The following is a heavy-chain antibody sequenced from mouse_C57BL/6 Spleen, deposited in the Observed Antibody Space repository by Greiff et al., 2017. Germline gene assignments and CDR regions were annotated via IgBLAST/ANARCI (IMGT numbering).Heavy chain of an antibody. CDR2: IYPGSGST. CDR1: GYTFTSYW. D-gene: IGHD2-5*01. J-gene: IGHJ3*01. V-gene: IGHV1-55*01. Sequence: VQLQQPGAELVKPGASVKMSCKASGYTFTSYWITWVQQRPGQGLEWIGDIYPGSGSTNYHATFTSKATLTVDTTSRAAYMQLSSLTSEDSAVYYCASTYCSNPTWFAYWGQGTLVTVSA. CDR3: ASTYCSNPTWFAY.